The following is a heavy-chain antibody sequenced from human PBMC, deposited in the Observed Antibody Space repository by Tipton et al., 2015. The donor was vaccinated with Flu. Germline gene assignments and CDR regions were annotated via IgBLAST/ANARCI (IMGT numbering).Heavy chain of an antibody. CDR1: GGSFSGYY. Sequence: TLSLTCAVYGGSFSGYYWSWIRQPPGKGLEWIGEINHSGSTNYNPSLKSRVPISVDTSKNQFSLKLSSVTAADTAVYYCARVEWFDPWGQGTLVTVSS. J-gene: IGHJ5*02. CDR3: ARVEWFDP. V-gene: IGHV4-34*01. CDR2: INHSGST. D-gene: IGHD5-24*01.